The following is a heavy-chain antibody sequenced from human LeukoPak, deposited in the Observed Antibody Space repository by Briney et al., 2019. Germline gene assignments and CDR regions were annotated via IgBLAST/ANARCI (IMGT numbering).Heavy chain of an antibody. CDR3: ARMSVSYIDY. Sequence: PSETLSLTCTVSGGSISSYYWSWIRQPPGKGLEGIGYIYYGVSTNYNPSLKSRVTISVDTSKNQFSLKLSSVPAADTAVYYCARMSVSYIDYWGQGTLVTVSS. D-gene: IGHD1-26*01. J-gene: IGHJ4*02. CDR2: IYYGVST. CDR1: GGSISSYY. V-gene: IGHV4-59*01.